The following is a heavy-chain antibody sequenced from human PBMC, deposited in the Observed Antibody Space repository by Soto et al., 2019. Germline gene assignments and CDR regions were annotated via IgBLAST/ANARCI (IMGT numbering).Heavy chain of an antibody. CDR3: ARGYGDYLRDY. J-gene: IGHJ4*02. CDR2: IRSKANNYAT. Sequence: EVQLVESGGGLVQPGESLKLSCAVSGFTFSGSAMHWVRQASVKGLEWVGGIRSKANNYATAYAASVKGRFTISRDDSKNTAYLQLNSLTSEDTAVYYCARGYGDYLRDYWGQGTLVTVSS. V-gene: IGHV3-73*01. D-gene: IGHD4-17*01. CDR1: GFTFSGSA.